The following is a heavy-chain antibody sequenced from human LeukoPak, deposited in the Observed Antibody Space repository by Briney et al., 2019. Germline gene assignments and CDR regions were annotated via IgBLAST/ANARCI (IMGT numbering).Heavy chain of an antibody. CDR3: ARDIWFGDNLSYYYGMDV. CDR1: GFPFSRYE. D-gene: IGHD3-10*01. V-gene: IGHV3-48*03. J-gene: IGHJ6*02. Sequence: GSPSLSFEALGFPFSRYEINWVRQAPGPGPGWVSYIRSSGSTIYCADSVKGRFTISRDNAKNSLYLQMNSLRAEDTAVYYCARDIWFGDNLSYYYGMDVWGQGTTVTVSS. CDR2: IRSSGSTI.